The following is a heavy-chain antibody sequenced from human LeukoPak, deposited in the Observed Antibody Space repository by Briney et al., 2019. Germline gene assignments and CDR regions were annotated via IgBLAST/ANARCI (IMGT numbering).Heavy chain of an antibody. V-gene: IGHV4-34*01. CDR3: ARGTSKGYCSGGSCYSFGRGLGV. D-gene: IGHD2-15*01. CDR2: INHSGST. Sequence: PSETLSLTCAVYGGSFSGYYWSWIRQPPGKGLEWIGEINHSGSTNYNPSLKGRVTISVDTSKNQFSLKLSSVTAADTAVYYCARGTSKGYCSGGSCYSFGRGLGVWGQGTLVTVSS. CDR1: GGSFSGYY. J-gene: IGHJ4*02.